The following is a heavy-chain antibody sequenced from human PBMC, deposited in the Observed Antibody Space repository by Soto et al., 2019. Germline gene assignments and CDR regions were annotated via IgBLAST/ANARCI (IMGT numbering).Heavy chain of an antibody. CDR1: GFTFSSYW. CDR3: ARETDMIMVRGVADYYYMDV. Sequence: GGSLRLSCAASGFTFSSYWMSWVRQAPGKGLEWVANIKQDGSEKYYVDSVKGRYTISRDNAKNSLYLQMNSLRAEDTAVYYCARETDMIMVRGVADYYYMDVWGKGTTVTVSS. D-gene: IGHD3-10*01. J-gene: IGHJ6*03. CDR2: IKQDGSEK. V-gene: IGHV3-7*01.